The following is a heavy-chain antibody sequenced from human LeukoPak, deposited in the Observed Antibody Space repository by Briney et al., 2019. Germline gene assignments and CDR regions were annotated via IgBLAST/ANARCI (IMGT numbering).Heavy chain of an antibody. CDR1: GGSISSSSYD. Sequence: HPSETLSLTCTVSGGSISSSSYDWSWIRQPAGEGLEWIGRLYTSGSTNYNPSLKSRVTMSADTSKNQFSLNLSSVTAADTAVYYCARVECRISVCNWFDPWGQGTLVTVSS. D-gene: IGHD3-3*01. CDR3: ARVECRISVCNWFDP. J-gene: IGHJ5*02. CDR2: LYTSGST. V-gene: IGHV4-61*02.